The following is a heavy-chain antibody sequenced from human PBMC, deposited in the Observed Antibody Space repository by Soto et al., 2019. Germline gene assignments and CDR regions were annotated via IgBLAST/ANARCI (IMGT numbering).Heavy chain of an antibody. CDR2: ISYGGSPI. V-gene: IGHV3-30*03. Sequence: GGSLSLSCAASGFTFSSYDMNWVRQAPGKGLEWVAVISYGGSPIYYTDSVKGRFTISSDNAENSLYLQMNSLRAEDTAVYYCARDPRYCSGGDCYSAGGDHYYSYLDVWGKGTTVTLSS. CDR1: GFTFSSYD. CDR3: ARDPRYCSGGDCYSAGGDHYYSYLDV. J-gene: IGHJ6*03. D-gene: IGHD2-15*01.